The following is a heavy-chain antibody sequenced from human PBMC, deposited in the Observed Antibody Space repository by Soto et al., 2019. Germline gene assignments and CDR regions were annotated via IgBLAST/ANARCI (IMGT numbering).Heavy chain of an antibody. J-gene: IGHJ4*02. V-gene: IGHV3-64D*08. Sequence: PGGSLRLSCSASGFIFSSYAMHWVRQAPGKGLEYVSAISNTGGSIFYTDSVKGRFTISRDNSKNTLYLQMSSLRVEETAVYYCVKTNAQYYYDSWGQGTLVTVSS. CDR2: ISNTGGSI. CDR3: VKTNAQYYYDS. CDR1: GFIFSSYA.